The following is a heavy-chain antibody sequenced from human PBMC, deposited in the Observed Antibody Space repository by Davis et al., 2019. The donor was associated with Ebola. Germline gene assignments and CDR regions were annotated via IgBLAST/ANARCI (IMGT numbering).Heavy chain of an antibody. CDR1: GGSISSSNW. CDR3: ARDSGIAAAEV. CDR2: IYYSGYT. D-gene: IGHD6-13*01. V-gene: IGHV4-4*02. J-gene: IGHJ3*01. Sequence: SETLSLTCAVSGGSISSSNWWSWVRQPPGKELEWIGYIYYSGYTSYNPSLKSRVTISIDSSKNQFSLKLTSVTAADTAFYYCARDSGIAAAEVWGQGSMVTVSS.